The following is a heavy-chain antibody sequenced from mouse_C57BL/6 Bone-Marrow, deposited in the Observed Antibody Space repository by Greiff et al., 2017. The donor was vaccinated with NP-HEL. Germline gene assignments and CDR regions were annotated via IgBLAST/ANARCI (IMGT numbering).Heavy chain of an antibody. D-gene: IGHD1-1*01. CDR3: TDYYGTPFAY. V-gene: IGHV6-3*01. Sequence: EVQLVESGGGLVQPGGSMKLSCVASGFTFSNYWMNWVRQSPEKGLEWVAQIRLKSDNYATHYAESVKGRFTISRDDSKSSVYLQMNNLRAEDTGIYYCTDYYGTPFAYWGQGTLVTVSA. CDR1: GFTFSNYW. CDR2: IRLKSDNYAT. J-gene: IGHJ3*01.